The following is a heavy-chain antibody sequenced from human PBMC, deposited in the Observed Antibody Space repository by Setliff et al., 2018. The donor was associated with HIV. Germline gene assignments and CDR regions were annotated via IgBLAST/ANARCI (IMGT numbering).Heavy chain of an antibody. J-gene: IGHJ4*02. D-gene: IGHD1-26*01. CDR3: ATSVATFDSVDY. Sequence: ASVKVSCKASGYTFTGYYMHWVRQAPGQGLEWMGWINPNSGGTNYAQKFQGWVTMTRDTSISTAYMELSRLRSDDTAVYYCATSVATFDSVDYWGQGTLVTVSS. CDR1: GYTFTGYY. V-gene: IGHV1-2*04. CDR2: INPNSGGT.